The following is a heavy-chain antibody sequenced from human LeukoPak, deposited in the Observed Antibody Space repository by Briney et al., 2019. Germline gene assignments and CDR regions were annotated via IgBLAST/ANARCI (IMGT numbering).Heavy chain of an antibody. Sequence: PGGSLRLSCAAAGFTFSNYGIHWVRQAPGKGLEWVAFIRYDGSSKYCADSVKGRFTISRDNSKNTLCLQMNSLRAEDTAVYYCAFGYCSGSSCPYYYYYMDVWGKGTTVTISS. D-gene: IGHD2-2*01. V-gene: IGHV3-30*02. CDR2: IRYDGSSK. J-gene: IGHJ6*03. CDR1: GFTFSNYG. CDR3: AFGYCSGSSCPYYYYYMDV.